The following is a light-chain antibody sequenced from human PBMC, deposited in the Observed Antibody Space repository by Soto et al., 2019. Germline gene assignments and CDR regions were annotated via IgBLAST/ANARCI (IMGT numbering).Light chain of an antibody. V-gene: IGKV3-11*01. CDR2: DAS. CDR3: HQYFSIPLT. J-gene: IGKJ4*01. Sequence: EIVLTQSPATLSLSPGEGATLSCRASQSVSSYLVWYQQKPGQAPRLLIYDASKRATGIPARFSGSGSGTDFTLTISSLQAEDVATYYCHQYFSIPLTFGGGTKVEIK. CDR1: QSVSSY.